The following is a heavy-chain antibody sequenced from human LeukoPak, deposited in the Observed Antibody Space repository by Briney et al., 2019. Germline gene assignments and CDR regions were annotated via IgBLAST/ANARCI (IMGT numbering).Heavy chain of an antibody. CDR1: GFTFSSYS. D-gene: IGHD3-16*01. V-gene: IGHV3-21*04. J-gene: IGHJ4*02. CDR2: ISSSSSYI. CDR3: ARAISDYVWGGEEYYFDY. Sequence: GGSLRLSCAASGFTFSSYSMNWVRQAPGKGLEWVSSISSSSSYIYYADSVKGRFTISRDNAKNSLYLQMNSLRAEDTALYYCARAISDYVWGGEEYYFDYWGQGTLVTVSS.